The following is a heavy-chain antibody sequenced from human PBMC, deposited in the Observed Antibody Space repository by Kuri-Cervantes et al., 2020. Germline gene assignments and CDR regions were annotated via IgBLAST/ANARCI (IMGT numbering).Heavy chain of an antibody. CDR2: ISAYNGNT. D-gene: IGHD2-2*01. J-gene: IGHJ5*02. Sequence: ASVKVSCKASGYTFTSYGISWVRQAPGQGLEWMGWISAYNGNTNYAQKLQGRVTMATDTSTSTAHMELRSLRSDDTAVYYCARVPAAKIRKYNWFDPWGQGTLVTVSS. CDR3: ARVPAAKIRKYNWFDP. CDR1: GYTFTSYG. V-gene: IGHV1-18*01.